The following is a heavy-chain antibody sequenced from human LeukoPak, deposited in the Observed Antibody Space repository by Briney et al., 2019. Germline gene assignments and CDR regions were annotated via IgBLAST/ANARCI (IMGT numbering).Heavy chain of an antibody. CDR2: IWYDGSNK. CDR3: ARDNFWSGPHGFDP. J-gene: IGHJ5*02. D-gene: IGHD3-3*01. V-gene: IGHV3-33*01. CDR1: GFTFSSYG. Sequence: PGRSLRLSCAASGFTFSSYGMHWVRPAPGKGLEWVAVIWYDGSNKYYADSVKGRFTISRDNYKNTLYLQMNSLRAEDTAVYYCARDNFWSGPHGFDPWGQGTLVTVSS.